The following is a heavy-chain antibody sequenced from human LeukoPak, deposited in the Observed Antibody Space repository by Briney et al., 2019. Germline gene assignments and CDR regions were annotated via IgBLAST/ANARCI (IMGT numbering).Heavy chain of an antibody. CDR3: AKGELHFNTCSFDY. CDR2: ISYDGNHK. CDR1: GFTFSSG. D-gene: IGHD1-26*01. V-gene: IGHV3-30*18. J-gene: IGHJ4*02. Sequence: GASLRLSCAASGFTFSSGMHWVRQAPGKGLEWVAVISYDGNHKYYGDSVKGRFTISRDNSRNTLYLQMDSLKTEDTAVYYCAKGELHFNTCSFDYWGQGTLVTVSS.